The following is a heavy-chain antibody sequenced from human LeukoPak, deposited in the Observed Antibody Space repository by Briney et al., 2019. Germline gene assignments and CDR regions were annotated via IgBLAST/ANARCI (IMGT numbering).Heavy chain of an antibody. V-gene: IGHV3-23*01. CDR1: GFTSSSYG. D-gene: IGHD2-2*01. Sequence: GGTLRLSCAASGFTSSSYGMSWVRQAPGKGLEWVSAISGSGGSTYYADSVKGRFTISRDNSKNTLYLQMNSLRAEDTAVYYCAKAKGGVPAAPRITMAAPLDYWGQGTLVTVSS. CDR2: ISGSGGST. CDR3: AKAKGGVPAAPRITMAAPLDY. J-gene: IGHJ4*02.